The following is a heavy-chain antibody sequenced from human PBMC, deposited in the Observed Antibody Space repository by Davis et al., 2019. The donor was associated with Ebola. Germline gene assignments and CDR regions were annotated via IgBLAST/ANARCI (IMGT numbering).Heavy chain of an antibody. D-gene: IGHD1-14*01. J-gene: IGHJ4*02. CDR1: GFTFSGSA. CDR2: IRSKANSYAT. CDR3: HAGFDY. Sequence: GESLKISCAASGFTFSGSATHWVRQASGKGLEWVGRIRSKANSYATAYAASVKGRFTISRDDSKNTAYLQMNSLKTEDTAVYYCHAGFDYWGQGTLVTVSS. V-gene: IGHV3-73*01.